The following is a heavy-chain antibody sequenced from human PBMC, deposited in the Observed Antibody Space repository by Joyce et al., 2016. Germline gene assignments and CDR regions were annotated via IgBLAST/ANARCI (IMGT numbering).Heavy chain of an antibody. CDR2: IYDSGST. V-gene: IGHV4-31*03. CDR1: GDSISSGGYY. J-gene: IGHJ5*02. Sequence: QVQLQESGPGLVKPSQTLSLPCTVSGDSISSGGYYWSCIRQHPRRGLEWIGYIYDSGSTYYNPSLKSRMTVSLDTSKNQFSLRLNSVTTADTALYYCARGAPYYYGSGSSNWFDPWGQGALVTVSS. CDR3: ARGAPYYYGSGSSNWFDP. D-gene: IGHD3-10*01.